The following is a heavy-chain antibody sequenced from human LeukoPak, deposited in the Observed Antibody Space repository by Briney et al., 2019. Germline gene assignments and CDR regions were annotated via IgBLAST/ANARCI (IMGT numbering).Heavy chain of an antibody. CDR2: ISTYNGDT. D-gene: IGHD3-22*01. J-gene: IGHJ4*02. CDR3: ARDGYYRHFDY. CDR1: GYTFSDYG. Sequence: ASVKVSCKAFGYTFSDYGVGWVRQAPGQGLEWMGWISTYNGDTNYAQKFQGRVTMTTDTSTSTAYMELRSLRSDDTAVYYCARDGYYRHFDYWGRGTLVTVSS. V-gene: IGHV1-18*01.